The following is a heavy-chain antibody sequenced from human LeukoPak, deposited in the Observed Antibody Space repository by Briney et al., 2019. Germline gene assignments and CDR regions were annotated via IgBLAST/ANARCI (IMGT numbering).Heavy chain of an antibody. D-gene: IGHD2-8*01. Sequence: GGSLRLSCAASGFTFSSYWMSWVRQAPGKGLEWVANIKQDGSEKYYVDSVKGRFTISRDNAKNSLYLQMNSLRAEDTAVYYCARAGRGLMVYAISPNWFDPWGQGILVTVSS. CDR1: GFTFSSYW. CDR2: IKQDGSEK. V-gene: IGHV3-7*04. J-gene: IGHJ5*02. CDR3: ARAGRGLMVYAISPNWFDP.